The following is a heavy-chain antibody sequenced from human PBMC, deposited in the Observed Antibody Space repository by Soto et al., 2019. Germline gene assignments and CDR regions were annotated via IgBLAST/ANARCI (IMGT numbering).Heavy chain of an antibody. CDR3: AKDRVESGLGEIDY. CDR1: GFSFSNNG. J-gene: IGHJ4*02. Sequence: GGSLRLSCAASGFSFSNNGMHWVRQAPGKGLEWVAIISYDGSKKYYADSVKGRFTISRDNSKNTLYLQMNSLRVEDTAVFYCAKDRVESGLGEIDYWGQGTLVTVSS. CDR2: ISYDGSKK. D-gene: IGHD3-16*01. V-gene: IGHV3-30*18.